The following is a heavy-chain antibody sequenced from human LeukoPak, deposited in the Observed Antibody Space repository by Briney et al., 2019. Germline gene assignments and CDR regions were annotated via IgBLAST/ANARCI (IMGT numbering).Heavy chain of an antibody. CDR3: ARESYYYGSGSSSYYYYYYMDV. Sequence: SGTLSLTCAVSGGSISSSNWWSWVRQPPGKGLEWIGEIYHSGSTNYNPSLKSRVTISVDKSKNQFSLKLSSVTAADTAVYYCARESYYYGSGSSSYYYYYYMDVWGKGTTVTVSS. D-gene: IGHD3-10*01. CDR1: GGSISSSNW. J-gene: IGHJ6*03. CDR2: IYHSGST. V-gene: IGHV4-4*02.